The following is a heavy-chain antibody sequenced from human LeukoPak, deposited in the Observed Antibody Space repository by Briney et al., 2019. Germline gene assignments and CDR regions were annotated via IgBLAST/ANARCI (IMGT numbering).Heavy chain of an antibody. CDR1: GYTFTGYY. D-gene: IGHD6-6*01. V-gene: IGHV1-2*02. J-gene: IGHJ4*02. CDR3: AREGYSTSSGPLDY. CDR2: ISPDSGAT. Sequence: GASVKVSCKASGYTFTGYYMHWVRQAPGQGLEWMGWISPDSGATNYAQRFQGRVTMTRDTSISTAYMELSSLRSDDTAVYFYAREGYSTSSGPLDYWGQGTLATVSS.